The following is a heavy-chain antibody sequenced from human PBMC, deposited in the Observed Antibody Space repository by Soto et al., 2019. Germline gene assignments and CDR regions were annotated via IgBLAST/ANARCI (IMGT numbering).Heavy chain of an antibody. J-gene: IGHJ4*02. V-gene: IGHV4-30-4*01. D-gene: IGHD4-17*01. CDR2: IYYSGST. Sequence: QVQLQESGPGLVKPSQTLSLTCTVSGGSISSGDYSWSWIRQPPGKGLEWIGYIYYSGSTYYNPSLRSRVTTAVETSKNQFSLKLSSVTAADTAVYYCARGVEYGGKPYLDYWGQGTLVTVSS. CDR3: ARGVEYGGKPYLDY. CDR1: GGSISSGDYS.